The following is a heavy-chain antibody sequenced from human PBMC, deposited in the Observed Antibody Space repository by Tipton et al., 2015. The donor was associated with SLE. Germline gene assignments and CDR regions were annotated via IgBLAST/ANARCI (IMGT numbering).Heavy chain of an antibody. J-gene: IGHJ5*02. D-gene: IGHD3-22*01. CDR1: GDSITRSSFY. Sequence: TLSLTCTVSGDSITRSSFYWGWIRQPPGKGLEWIGEVHHTGGNNYNPSLRSRVTISMDTSKSQFSLTLKSVTAADTAVYFCARGELIEGFDPWGQGTLVTVAA. CDR2: VHHTGGN. CDR3: ARGELIEGFDP. V-gene: IGHV4-39*07.